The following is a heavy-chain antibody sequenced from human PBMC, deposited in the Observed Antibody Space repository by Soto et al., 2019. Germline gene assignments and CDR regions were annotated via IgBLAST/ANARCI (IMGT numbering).Heavy chain of an antibody. CDR3: AKVARFGEFNFDY. CDR2: ISWNSGSI. CDR1: GFTFDDYA. J-gene: IGHJ4*02. D-gene: IGHD3-10*01. Sequence: TGGSLRLSCAASGFTFDDYAMHWVRQAPGKGLEWVSGISWNSGSIGYADSVKGRFTISRDNAKNSLYLQMNSLRAEDTALYYCAKVARFGEFNFDYWGQGTLVTVSS. V-gene: IGHV3-9*01.